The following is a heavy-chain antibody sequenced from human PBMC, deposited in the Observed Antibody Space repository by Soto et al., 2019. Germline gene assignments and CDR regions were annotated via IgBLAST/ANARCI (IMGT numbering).Heavy chain of an antibody. D-gene: IGHD3-10*01. CDR2: IYCSGST. CDR3: ARGNTMVRGVIISSSYWFDP. J-gene: IGHJ5*02. CDR1: VGTISIYY. V-gene: IGHV4-59*01. Sequence: PSETLSFTCTFSVGTISIYYWNWIRQLTGKGLDSPRHIYCSGSTNYNPSLKTRVTISVDKPKNQFSLKMSSVNAADTAVYHCARGNTMVRGVIISSSYWFDPWGQGTLVTVSS.